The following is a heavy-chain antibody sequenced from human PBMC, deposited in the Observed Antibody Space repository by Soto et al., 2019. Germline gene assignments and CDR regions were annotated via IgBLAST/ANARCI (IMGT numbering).Heavy chain of an antibody. CDR3: VKDHSSSWSYLDS. CDR2: VSYDGTNK. V-gene: IGHV3-30*18. J-gene: IGHJ4*02. CDR1: GFTFSSYG. D-gene: IGHD6-13*01. Sequence: PGGSLRLSCAASGFTFSSYGMRWVRQAPGKGLEWVAVVSYDGTNKYYADSVKGRFTISRDNSKNTLYLQMNSLRAEDTAVYYCVKDHSSSWSYLDSWGQGTLVTVSS.